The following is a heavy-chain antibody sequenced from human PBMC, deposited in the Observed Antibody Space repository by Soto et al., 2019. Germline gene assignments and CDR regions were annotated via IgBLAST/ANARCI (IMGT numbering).Heavy chain of an antibody. D-gene: IGHD1-1*01. J-gene: IGHJ6*03. CDR3: ARDQGSGDNWNYSYYYYMDV. CDR2: ISAYNGNT. V-gene: IGHV1-18*01. CDR1: GYTFTSYG. Sequence: GASVKVSCKASGYTFTSYGISWVRQAPGQGLEWMGWISAYNGNTNYAQKLQGRVTMTTDTSTSTAYMELRSLRSDDTAVYYCARDQGSGDNWNYSYYYYMDVWGKGTTVTVSS.